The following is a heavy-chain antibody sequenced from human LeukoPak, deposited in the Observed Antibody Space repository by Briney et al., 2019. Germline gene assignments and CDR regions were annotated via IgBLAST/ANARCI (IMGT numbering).Heavy chain of an antibody. D-gene: IGHD3-9*01. CDR3: ARDFRVLRYFDWLSKPNWFDP. CDR1: GYTFTSYD. V-gene: IGHV1-8*01. CDR2: MNPNSGNT. Sequence: ASVKVSCKASGYTFTSYDINWVRQATGQGLEWMGWMNPNSGNTGYAQKFQGRVTMTRNTSISTAYMELSSLRSEDTAVYYCARDFRVLRYFDWLSKPNWFDPWGRGTLVTVSS. J-gene: IGHJ5*02.